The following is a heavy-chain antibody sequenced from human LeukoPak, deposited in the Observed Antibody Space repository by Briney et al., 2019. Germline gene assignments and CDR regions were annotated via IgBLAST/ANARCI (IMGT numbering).Heavy chain of an antibody. CDR1: GYTFTGYY. CDR3: ARDVRFGEFYSDY. D-gene: IGHD3-10*01. Sequence: ASVKVSCKASGYTFTGYYMHWVRQAPGQGLEWMGWINPNSGGTNYAQKFQGRVTMTRDTSISTAYMELSRLSLDDRAVYYRARDVRFGEFYSDYWAQGPVVTVP. CDR2: INPNSGGT. V-gene: IGHV1-2*02. J-gene: IGHJ4*02.